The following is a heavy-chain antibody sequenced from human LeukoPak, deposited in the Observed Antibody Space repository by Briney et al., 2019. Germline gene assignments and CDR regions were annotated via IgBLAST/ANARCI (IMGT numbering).Heavy chain of an antibody. CDR2: ISSSSSYI. V-gene: IGHV3-21*01. D-gene: IGHD6-19*01. J-gene: IGHJ4*02. CDR1: GFTFSSYS. Sequence: PGGSLRLSCAASGFTFSSYSMNRVRQAPGKGLEWVSSISSSSSYIYYADSVKGRFTISRDNAKNSLYLQMNSLRAEDTAVYYCAAPTIAVARHWGQGTLVTVSS. CDR3: AAPTIAVARH.